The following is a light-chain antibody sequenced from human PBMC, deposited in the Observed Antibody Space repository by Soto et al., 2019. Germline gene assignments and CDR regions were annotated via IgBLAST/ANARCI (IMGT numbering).Light chain of an antibody. Sequence: QSVLTQPASVSGSPGQSITISCTGTSSDVGSYNLVSWYQQHPGKDPKIMIYEASKRPSGAPNRFSGSKSGNTASLTISGLQAEDEADYYCCSYAGSSTWVFGTGTKVTVL. CDR3: CSYAGSSTWV. CDR2: EAS. V-gene: IGLV2-23*01. CDR1: SSDVGSYNL. J-gene: IGLJ1*01.